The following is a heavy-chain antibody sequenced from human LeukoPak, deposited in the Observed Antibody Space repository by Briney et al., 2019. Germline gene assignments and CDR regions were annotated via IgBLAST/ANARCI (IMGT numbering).Heavy chain of an antibody. CDR3: AKEGFDGEHGMDV. D-gene: IGHD3-9*01. Sequence: GRSLRLSCAASGFTFDDYAIHWVRQAPAKGREWVAVISYDGSNKYYADSVKGRVTISRDNSKNTLYLQRNSLRAEDTAVYYCAKEGFDGEHGMDVWGQGTTVTVSS. J-gene: IGHJ6*02. CDR1: GFTFDDYA. CDR2: ISYDGSNK. V-gene: IGHV3-30*18.